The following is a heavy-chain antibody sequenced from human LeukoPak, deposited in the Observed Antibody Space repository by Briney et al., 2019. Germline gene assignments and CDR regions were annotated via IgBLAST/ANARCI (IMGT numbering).Heavy chain of an antibody. D-gene: IGHD2-2*01. Sequence: PGGSLRLSCAASGFTFSSYAMSWVRQAPGKGLEWVSAISGSGGSTYYADSVKGRFTISRDNSKNTLYLQMNSLRAEDTAVYYCAKERYCSSTSCLTHFDYWGQGTLVTVSS. CDR1: GFTFSSYA. CDR2: ISGSGGST. J-gene: IGHJ4*02. CDR3: AKERYCSSTSCLTHFDY. V-gene: IGHV3-23*01.